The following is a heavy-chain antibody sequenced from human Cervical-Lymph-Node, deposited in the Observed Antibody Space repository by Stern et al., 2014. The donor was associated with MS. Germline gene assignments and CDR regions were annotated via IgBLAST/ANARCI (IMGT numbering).Heavy chain of an antibody. J-gene: IGHJ3*02. CDR1: GYTFISYG. V-gene: IGHV1-18*01. CDR3: ARGLLGSENAFDI. D-gene: IGHD2-15*01. CDR2: IIADNGDQ. Sequence: VQLVESGAEVKKPGASVKVSCKASGYTFISYGISWVRQAPGQGLEWMGWIIADNGDQNYAQKLQGRVPMTTDTSTSTAYMEMRSLRSDDTAVYYCARGLLGSENAFDIWGQGTMVTVSS.